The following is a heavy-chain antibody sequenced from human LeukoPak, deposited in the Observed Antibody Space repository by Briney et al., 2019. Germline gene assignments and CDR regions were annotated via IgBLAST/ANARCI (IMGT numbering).Heavy chain of an antibody. J-gene: IGHJ4*02. Sequence: SETLSLTCTVSGGSISSYYWSWIRQPPGKGLEWIGYIYYSGSTNYNPSLKSRVTISVDTSKNQFSLKLSSVTAADTAVYYCARSGKAVAPLRSFDYWGQGTLVTVSS. CDR3: ARSGKAVAPLRSFDY. CDR1: GGSISSYY. V-gene: IGHV4-59*08. D-gene: IGHD6-19*01. CDR2: IYYSGST.